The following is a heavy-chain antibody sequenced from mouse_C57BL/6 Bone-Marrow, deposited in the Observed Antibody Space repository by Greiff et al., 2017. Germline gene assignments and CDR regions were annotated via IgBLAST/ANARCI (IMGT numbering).Heavy chain of an antibody. CDR3: TRGPRFAY. CDR1: GYTFTDYE. J-gene: IGHJ3*01. CDR2: LDPETGGT. V-gene: IGHV1-15*01. Sequence: VQLQESGAELVRPGASVTLSCTASGYTFTDYEMHWVKPPPVHGLEWIGALDPETGGTAYNQKFKGKARLTADKSSSTAYMGLRSLTSEDSAVYYCTRGPRFAYWGQGTLVTVSA.